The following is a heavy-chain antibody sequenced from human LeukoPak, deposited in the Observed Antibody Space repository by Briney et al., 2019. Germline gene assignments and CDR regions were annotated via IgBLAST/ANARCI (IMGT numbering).Heavy chain of an antibody. CDR1: GGSISSHY. Sequence: SETLSLTCSVSGGSISSHYWSWIRQPPGKGLEWIGYIYYSGSTKYNPSLKSRVTISVDTSKNQFSLKLSSVTAADTAVYYCARGGTTVTPGLLWFDPWGQGTLVIVSS. CDR2: IYYSGST. D-gene: IGHD4-17*01. J-gene: IGHJ5*02. CDR3: ARGGTTVTPGLLWFDP. V-gene: IGHV4-59*11.